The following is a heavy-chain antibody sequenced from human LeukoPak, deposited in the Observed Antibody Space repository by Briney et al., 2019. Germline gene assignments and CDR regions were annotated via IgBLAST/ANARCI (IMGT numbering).Heavy chain of an antibody. CDR2: ISYDGSNK. V-gene: IGHV3-30*18. CDR1: GFTFSSYG. CDR3: AKDPGLAVRGVIHYYYYYGMDV. Sequence: GGSLRLSCAASGFTFSSYGMHWVRQAPGKGLEWVAAISYDGSNKYYADSVKGRFTISRDNPKNTLYLQMNSLRAEDTAVYYCAKDPGLAVRGVIHYYYYYGMDVWGQGTTVIVSS. J-gene: IGHJ6*02. D-gene: IGHD3-10*01.